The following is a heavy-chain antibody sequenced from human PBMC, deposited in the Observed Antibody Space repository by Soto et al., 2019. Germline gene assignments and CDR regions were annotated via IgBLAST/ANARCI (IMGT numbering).Heavy chain of an antibody. D-gene: IGHD3-22*01. Sequence: ASVRVSCKAFGSTFTSYYIEWVRQAPGQGLEWMGIIIPSSGSTSYAQKFQGRVTMTRDTSTSTVYMELNSLRAEDTAVYFCARGPNSGSSGYPFWGQGILVTVSS. CDR1: GSTFTSYY. CDR2: IIPSSGST. CDR3: ARGPNSGSSGYPF. V-gene: IGHV1-46*01. J-gene: IGHJ4*02.